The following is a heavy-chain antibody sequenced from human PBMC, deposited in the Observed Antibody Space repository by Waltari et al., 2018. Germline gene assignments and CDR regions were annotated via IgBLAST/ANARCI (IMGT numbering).Heavy chain of an antibody. Sequence: EVQLVESGGGLVQPGGSLRLPCSASGFTLSSYGMNSVRQAPGKGLEWVSYISCSGGTINYADSVKGRFTISRDNAKNSLYLQRNSLRAEDTAVYHCARRFDSWGQGTLVTVSS. J-gene: IGHJ4*02. V-gene: IGHV3-48*03. CDR3: ARRFDS. CDR2: ISCSGGTI. CDR1: GFTLSSYG.